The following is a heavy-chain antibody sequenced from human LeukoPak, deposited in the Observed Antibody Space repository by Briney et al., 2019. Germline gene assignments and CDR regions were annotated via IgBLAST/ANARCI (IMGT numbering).Heavy chain of an antibody. CDR1: GFTFSSYG. CDR3: AKDHDYGMDV. J-gene: IGHJ6*04. V-gene: IGHV3-30*18. Sequence: GGSLRLSCAASGFTFSSYGMHWVRQAPGKGLEWVAVISYDGSNKYYADSVKGRFTISRDNSKNTLYLQMNSLRAEDTAVYYCAKDHDYGMDVWGKGTTVTVSS. CDR2: ISYDGSNK.